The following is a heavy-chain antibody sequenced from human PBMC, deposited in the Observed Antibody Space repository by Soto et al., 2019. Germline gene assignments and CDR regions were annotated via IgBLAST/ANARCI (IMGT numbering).Heavy chain of an antibody. CDR1: GYTFTSYA. CDR2: INAGNGNT. Sequence: ASVKVSCKASGYTFTSYAMHWVRQAPGQRLEWMGWINAGNGNTKYSQKFQGRVTITRDTSASTAYMELSSLRSEDTAVYYCARSPPYFSSTSCSLDYWGQGTLVTVSS. D-gene: IGHD2-2*01. J-gene: IGHJ4*02. CDR3: ARSPPYFSSTSCSLDY. V-gene: IGHV1-3*01.